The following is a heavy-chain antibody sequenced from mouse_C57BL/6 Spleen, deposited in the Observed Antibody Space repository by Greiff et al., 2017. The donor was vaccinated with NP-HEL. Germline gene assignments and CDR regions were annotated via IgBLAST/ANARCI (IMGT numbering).Heavy chain of an antibody. Sequence: EVHLVESGGGLVQPGGSLKLSCVASGFTFSNYWMNWVRQSPEKGLEWVAQIRLESDNYATHYSVSVKGRFTISRDDSKSSVYLKMNNLRAKDTGIDYCTGRGFAYWGQGTLVTVSA. CDR1: GFTFSNYW. V-gene: IGHV6-3*01. J-gene: IGHJ3*01. CDR3: TGRGFAY. CDR2: IRLESDNYAT.